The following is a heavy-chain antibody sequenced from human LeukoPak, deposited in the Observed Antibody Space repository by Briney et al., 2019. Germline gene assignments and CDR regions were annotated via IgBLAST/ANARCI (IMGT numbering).Heavy chain of an antibody. Sequence: ASVKVSCKASGYTFTSYDINWVRQATGQGLEWMGWMNPNSGNTGYAQKFQGRATITRNTSISTAYMELSSLGSEDTAVYYCIFEAGSTSWRDYWGQGTLVTVSS. CDR3: IFEAGSTSWRDY. CDR1: GYTFTSYD. J-gene: IGHJ4*02. V-gene: IGHV1-8*03. D-gene: IGHD2-2*01. CDR2: MNPNSGNT.